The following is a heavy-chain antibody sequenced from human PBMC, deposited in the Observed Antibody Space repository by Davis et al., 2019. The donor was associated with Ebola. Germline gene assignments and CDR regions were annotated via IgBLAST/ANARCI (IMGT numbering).Heavy chain of an antibody. J-gene: IGHJ4*02. CDR2: ISGSGGRT. V-gene: IGHV3-23*01. Sequence: PGGSLRLSCAASGFTFSSYAMSWVRQAPGKGLEWVSAISGSGGRTYYADSVKGRFTISRDNSKNTLYLQMDSLRAEDTAVYYCATLRYFDWLFPNGPDYWGQGTLVTVSS. D-gene: IGHD3-9*01. CDR1: GFTFSSYA. CDR3: ATLRYFDWLFPNGPDY.